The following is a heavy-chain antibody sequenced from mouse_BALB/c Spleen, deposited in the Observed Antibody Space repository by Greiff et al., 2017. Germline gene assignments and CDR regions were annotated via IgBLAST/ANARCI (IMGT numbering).Heavy chain of an antibody. Sequence: EVKLQESGPGLVKPSQSLSLTCTVTGYSITSDYAWNWIRQFPGNKLEWMGYISYSGSTSYNPSLKSRISITRDTSKNQFFLQLNSVTTEDTATYYCARGYGSSYWYFDVWGAGTTVTVSS. CDR3: ARGYGSSYWYFDV. CDR2: ISYSGST. CDR1: GYSITSDYA. J-gene: IGHJ1*01. V-gene: IGHV3-2*02. D-gene: IGHD1-1*01.